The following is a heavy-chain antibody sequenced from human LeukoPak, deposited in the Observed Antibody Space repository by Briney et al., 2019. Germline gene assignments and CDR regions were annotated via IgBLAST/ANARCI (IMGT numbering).Heavy chain of an antibody. V-gene: IGHV3-30*18. D-gene: IGHD6-13*01. CDR1: GSTFSSYG. CDR3: AKGYSFSSSWYLDY. Sequence: PGGSLRLSCAASGSTFSSYGMHWVRQAPGKGLEWVAATSYDGSDKFYADSVKGRFTISRDNSKNTLYLQMNSLRAEDTAVYYCAKGYSFSSSWYLDYWGQGTLVTVSS. CDR2: TSYDGSDK. J-gene: IGHJ4*02.